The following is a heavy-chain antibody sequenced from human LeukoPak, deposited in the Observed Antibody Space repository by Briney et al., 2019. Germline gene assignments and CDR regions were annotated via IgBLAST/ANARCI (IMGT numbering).Heavy chain of an antibody. CDR1: GGTFSSYA. CDR3: ARDVLGYCSSTSCHQGTYYYYGMDV. D-gene: IGHD2-2*01. V-gene: IGHV1-69*04. CDR2: IIPILGIA. Sequence: ASVKVSCKASGGTFSSYAISWVQQAPGQGLEWMGRIIPILGIANYAQKFQGRVTITADKSTSTAYMELSSLRSEDTAVYYCARDVLGYCSSTSCHQGTYYYYGMDVWGQGTTVTVSS. J-gene: IGHJ6*02.